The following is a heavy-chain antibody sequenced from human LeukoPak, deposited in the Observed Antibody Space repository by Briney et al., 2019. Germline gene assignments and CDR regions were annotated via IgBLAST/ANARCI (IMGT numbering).Heavy chain of an antibody. CDR1: GFTFSSYS. Sequence: GGSLRLSCAASGFTFSSYSMNWVRQAPGKGLEWVGRIKSKTDGGTRDYAAPVKGRFTISRDDSKNTLYLQVNSLKTEDTAVYYCTTLQPSMIRGVFVTPWGQGTLVTVSS. D-gene: IGHD3-10*01. CDR3: TTLQPSMIRGVFVTP. CDR2: IKSKTDGGTR. V-gene: IGHV3-15*01. J-gene: IGHJ5*02.